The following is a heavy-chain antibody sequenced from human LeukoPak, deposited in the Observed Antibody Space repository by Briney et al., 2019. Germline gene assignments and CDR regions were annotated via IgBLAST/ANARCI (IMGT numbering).Heavy chain of an antibody. CDR3: ARDNLDIRMGSGGWFDP. Sequence: PSETLSLTCAVYGGSFSGYYWSWIRQPPGKGLEWIGEINHSGSTNYNPSLKSRVTISVDTSKNQFSLKLSSVTAADTAVYYCARDNLDIRMGSGGWFDPWGQGTLVTVSS. D-gene: IGHD6-19*01. CDR1: GGSFSGYY. CDR2: INHSGST. J-gene: IGHJ5*02. V-gene: IGHV4-34*01.